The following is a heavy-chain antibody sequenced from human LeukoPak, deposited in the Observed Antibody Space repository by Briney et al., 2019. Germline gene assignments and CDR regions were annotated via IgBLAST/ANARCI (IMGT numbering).Heavy chain of an antibody. D-gene: IGHD4-17*01. CDR1: GYTFTGYY. V-gene: IGHV1-2*02. Sequence: ASVKVSCKASGYTFTGYYIHWVRQAPGQGLEWMGWINPNSGGTNYAQKFQGRVTMTRDTSISTAYMELSRLRSDDTAVYYCAKVPHYGDYEGRVYWGQGTLVTVSS. CDR3: AKVPHYGDYEGRVY. J-gene: IGHJ4*02. CDR2: INPNSGGT.